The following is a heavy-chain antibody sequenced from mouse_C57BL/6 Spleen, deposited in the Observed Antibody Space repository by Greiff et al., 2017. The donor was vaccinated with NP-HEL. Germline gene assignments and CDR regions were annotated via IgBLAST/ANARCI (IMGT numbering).Heavy chain of an antibody. Sequence: VKLVESGAELVKPGASVKISCKASGYAFSSYWMNWVKQRPGKGLEWIGQIYPGDGDTNYNGKFKGKATLTADKSSSTAYMQLSSLTSEDSAVYFCARSLPADYWGQGTSVTVSS. CDR2: IYPGDGDT. CDR1: GYAFSSYW. J-gene: IGHJ4*01. V-gene: IGHV1-80*01. CDR3: ARSLPADY.